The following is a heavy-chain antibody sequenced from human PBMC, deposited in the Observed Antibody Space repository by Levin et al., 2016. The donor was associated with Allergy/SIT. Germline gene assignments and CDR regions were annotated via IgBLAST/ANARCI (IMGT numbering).Heavy chain of an antibody. V-gene: IGHV3-33*05. CDR2: ISYDGSNK. D-gene: IGHD1-7*01. Sequence: GESLKISCAASGFTFSSYGMHWVRQAPGKGLEWVAVISYDGSNKYYADSVKGRFTISRDNAKNSLYLQMNSLRAEDTAVYYCARDRITGTQDYYYYYGMDVWGQGTTVTVSS. CDR3: ARDRITGTQDYYYYYGMDV. J-gene: IGHJ6*02. CDR1: GFTFSSYG.